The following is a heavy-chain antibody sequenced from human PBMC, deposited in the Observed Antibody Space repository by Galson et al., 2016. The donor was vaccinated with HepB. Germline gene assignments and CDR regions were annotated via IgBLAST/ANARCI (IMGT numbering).Heavy chain of an antibody. Sequence: SLRLSCAASGFTFSGSALHWVRRAPGKGPEWLSIISYGYSIYYADSVKGRFTISRDNSKNTVYLQMNNLRREDTALYYCARDWGSSGWYNWFDPWGQGTLVTVSS. CDR3: ARDWGSSGWYNWFDP. J-gene: IGHJ5*02. CDR1: GFTFSGSA. CDR2: ISYGYSI. D-gene: IGHD6-19*01. V-gene: IGHV3-30*04.